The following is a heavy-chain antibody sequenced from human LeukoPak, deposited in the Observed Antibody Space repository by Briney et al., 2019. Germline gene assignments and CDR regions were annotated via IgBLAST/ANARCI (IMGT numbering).Heavy chain of an antibody. Sequence: SETLSLTCTVSGGSISNYYWSWIRQPPGKGLEWIGSIYYSGSTYYNPSLKSRVAISVDTSKNQFSLKLSSVTAADTAVYYCARREVGANFDYWGQGTLVTVSS. CDR3: ARREVGANFDY. CDR1: GGSISNYY. CDR2: IYYSGST. D-gene: IGHD1-26*01. V-gene: IGHV4-59*05. J-gene: IGHJ4*02.